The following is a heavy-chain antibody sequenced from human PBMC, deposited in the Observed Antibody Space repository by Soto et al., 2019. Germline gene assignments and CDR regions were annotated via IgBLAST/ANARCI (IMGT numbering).Heavy chain of an antibody. CDR1: GFTFSSYW. J-gene: IGHJ3*02. CDR2: INSDGSST. D-gene: IGHD3-9*01. V-gene: IGHV3-74*01. CDR3: ARAGVTTTIRTGLDI. Sequence: EVQLVESGGALVQPGGSLRLSCVTSGFTFSSYWMHWVRQAPGKGLVWVARINSDGSSTNYADSVKGRFTISRDNAKNTLYLQMNSLRAEDTAVYSCARAGVTTTIRTGLDIWGLGTIVTVSS.